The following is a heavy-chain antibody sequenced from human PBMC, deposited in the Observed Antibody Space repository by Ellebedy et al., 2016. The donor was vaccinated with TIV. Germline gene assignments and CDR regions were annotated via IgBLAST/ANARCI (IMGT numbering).Heavy chain of an antibody. D-gene: IGHD2-2*01. J-gene: IGHJ3*01. V-gene: IGHV4-39*01. CDR1: GDSISNSRHY. Sequence: MPSETLSLTCTVSGDSISNSRHYWGWIRQPPGKGLEWIGSIYYRWSTYYNLSLQSRGGVSLDTSKNQFSLEFLSMNAADTAVYYCAKLRCSSSTCYAGGAFDVWGQGTLVTVSS. CDR2: IYYRWST. CDR3: AKLRCSSSTCYAGGAFDV.